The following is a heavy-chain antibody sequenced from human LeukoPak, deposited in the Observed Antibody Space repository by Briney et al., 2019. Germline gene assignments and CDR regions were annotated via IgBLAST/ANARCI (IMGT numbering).Heavy chain of an antibody. CDR3: ARVGAGGDYFDY. CDR2: INHSGST. V-gene: IGHV4-34*09. J-gene: IGHJ4*02. Sequence: SETLSLTCAVSGGSFSGYYWSWIRQPPGKGLEWIGEINHSGSTIYNPSLKSRVTMSVDTSKNQFSLKLSSVTAADAATYYCARVGAGGDYFDYWGQGTLVTVSS. CDR1: GGSFSGYY.